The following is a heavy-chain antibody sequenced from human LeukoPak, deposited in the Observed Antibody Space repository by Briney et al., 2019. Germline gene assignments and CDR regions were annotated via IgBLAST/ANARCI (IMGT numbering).Heavy chain of an antibody. CDR1: GGSISSGNYY. J-gene: IGHJ2*01. V-gene: IGHV4-61*02. CDR2: IYTSGST. Sequence: SETLSLTCTVSGGSISSGNYYWNWIRQPAGKGLEWIGLIYTSGSTYYNPSLKSRLTISLDTSKNRFSLKLGSVTAADTAVYYCAREFDLWGRSTLVTVSS. CDR3: AREFDL.